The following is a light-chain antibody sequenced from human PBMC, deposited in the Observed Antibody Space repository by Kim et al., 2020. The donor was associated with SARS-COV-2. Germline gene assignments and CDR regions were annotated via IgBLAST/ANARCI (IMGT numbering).Light chain of an antibody. V-gene: IGKV3-11*01. CDR2: DAS. J-gene: IGKJ1*01. CDR1: QSVGSQ. CDR3: QQRDSWPRT. Sequence: EIVLTQSPASLSLSPGESVTLSCRASQSVGSQLAWYQHKSGQAPRLLIYDASSRATAIPARFSGSGSGTDFTLTISSLEPEDFAVYYCQQRDSWPRTFGKGTKVEI.